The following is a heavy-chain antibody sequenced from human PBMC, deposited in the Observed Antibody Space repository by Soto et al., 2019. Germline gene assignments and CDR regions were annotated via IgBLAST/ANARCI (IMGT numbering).Heavy chain of an antibody. CDR3: ARDRRTPGYYGMDV. V-gene: IGHV4-30-2*01. J-gene: IGHJ6*02. CDR1: GGSISSGGYS. D-gene: IGHD2-15*01. CDR2: IYHSGST. Sequence: SETLSLTCAVSGGSISSGGYSWSWIRQPPGKGLEWIGYIYHSGSTYYNPSLKSRVTISVDRSKNQFSLKLSSGTAADTAVYYCARDRRTPGYYGMDVWGQGTTVTVSS.